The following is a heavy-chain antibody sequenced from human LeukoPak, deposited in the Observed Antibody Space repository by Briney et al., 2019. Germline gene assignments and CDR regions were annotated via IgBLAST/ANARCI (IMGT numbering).Heavy chain of an antibody. CDR3: ARELLSYYGSGSLNY. Sequence: GGSLRLSCAASGFTFSSYWMSWVRQAPGKGLEWVANIKQDGSEKYHVDSVKGRFTISRDNAKNSLYLQMNSLRAEDTAVYYCARELLSYYGSGSLNYWGQGTLVTVSS. CDR1: GFTFSSYW. J-gene: IGHJ4*02. CDR2: IKQDGSEK. V-gene: IGHV3-7*03. D-gene: IGHD3-10*01.